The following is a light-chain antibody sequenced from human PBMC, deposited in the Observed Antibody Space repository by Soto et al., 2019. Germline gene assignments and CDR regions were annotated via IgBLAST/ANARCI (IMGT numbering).Light chain of an antibody. Sequence: QSVLTQPASVSGSPGQSITISCTGTNIDVGGYNYVSWYQQHPGQAPRLIISDVSNRPSGVSDRFSGSKSGNTASLTISGLQAEDEADYYCNSYRSTSARYVFGTGTEVTVL. CDR1: NIDVGGYNY. CDR3: NSYRSTSARYV. CDR2: DVS. J-gene: IGLJ1*01. V-gene: IGLV2-14*03.